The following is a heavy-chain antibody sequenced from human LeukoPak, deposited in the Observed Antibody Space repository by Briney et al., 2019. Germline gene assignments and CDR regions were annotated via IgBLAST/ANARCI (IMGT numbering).Heavy chain of an antibody. CDR1: GFTFGDYA. D-gene: IGHD2-15*01. CDR3: TRDAGSEIVVVVAATTIDAFDI. V-gene: IGHV3-49*03. J-gene: IGHJ3*02. CDR2: IRSKAYGGTT. Sequence: GGSLRLSCTASGFTFGDYAMSWFRQAPGKGLEWVGFIRSKAYGGTTEYAASVKGRFTISRDDSKSIAYLQMNSLKTEDTAVYYCTRDAGSEIVVVVAATTIDAFDIWGQGTMVTVSS.